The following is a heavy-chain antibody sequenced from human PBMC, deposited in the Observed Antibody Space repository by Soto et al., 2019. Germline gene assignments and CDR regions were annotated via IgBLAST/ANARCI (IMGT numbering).Heavy chain of an antibody. V-gene: IGHV4-34*01. CDR1: GGSFSGYY. D-gene: IGHD6-13*01. J-gene: IGHJ4*02. CDR3: ARDDEGRIAAAGTNPRILDY. CDR2: INHSGST. Sequence: SETLSLTCAVYGGSFSGYYWSWIRQPPGKGLEWIGEINHSGSTNYNPSLKSRVTISVDTSKNQFSLKLSSVTAADTAVYYCARDDEGRIAAAGTNPRILDYWGQGTLVTVSS.